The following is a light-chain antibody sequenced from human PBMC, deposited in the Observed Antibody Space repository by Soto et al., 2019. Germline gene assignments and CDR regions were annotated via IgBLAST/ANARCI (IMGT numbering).Light chain of an antibody. V-gene: IGKV1-5*01. Sequence: DIQMTQSPSTLSASVGDRVTITCLASQSISSWLTWYQKKPGEDPKVLIYDASSLGSGVPSRFSGSGSGTEFNLTISRLQSEDFASYYCQQHKDYTLTFGRGTRLEIK. CDR2: DAS. CDR1: QSISSW. J-gene: IGKJ5*01. CDR3: QQHKDYTLT.